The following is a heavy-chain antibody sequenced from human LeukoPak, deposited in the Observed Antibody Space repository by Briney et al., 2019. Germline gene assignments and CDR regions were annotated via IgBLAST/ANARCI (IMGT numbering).Heavy chain of an antibody. D-gene: IGHD1-1*01. CDR3: ARDYNWWYFDY. Sequence: SETLSLTCTVSGGSISSDNFYWGWIRQPPGKGLEWIASIHYFGTTYYNPSLKSRVTISVDTSKNHFSLKLSSVTAADTAVYYCARDYNWWYFDYWGQGTLVTVSS. CDR2: IHYFGTT. V-gene: IGHV4-39*02. CDR1: GGSISSDNFY. J-gene: IGHJ4*02.